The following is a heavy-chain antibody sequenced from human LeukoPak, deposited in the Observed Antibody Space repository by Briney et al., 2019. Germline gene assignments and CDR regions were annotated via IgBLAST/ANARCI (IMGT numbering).Heavy chain of an antibody. CDR3: ARDPLSTYYYDSSGYPTFAFDI. D-gene: IGHD3-22*01. J-gene: IGHJ3*02. Sequence: GGSLRLSCAASGFTFSSYAMSWVRQAPGKGLECVSSISGSGGSTNYADSVKGRFTISRDNSKNTLYLQMNSLRAEDTAVYYCARDPLSTYYYDSSGYPTFAFDIWGQGTMVTVSS. CDR1: GFTFSSYA. CDR2: ISGSGGST. V-gene: IGHV3-23*01.